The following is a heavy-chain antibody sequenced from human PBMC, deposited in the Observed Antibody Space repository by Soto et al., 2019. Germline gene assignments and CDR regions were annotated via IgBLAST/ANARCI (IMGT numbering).Heavy chain of an antibody. CDR1: GYSFDNYW. CDR3: ARLGASGSRSPAYNYNALDV. J-gene: IGHJ6*02. CDR2: IYAHDSDT. D-gene: IGHD2-15*01. Sequence: PGESLKISCKGSGYSFDNYWTAWVRQMPGKGLEWMGIIYAHDSDTRYSPSFQGQVTISADKSINTAYLHWSSLKASDTAMYYCARLGASGSRSPAYNYNALDVWGQGTTVTVSS. V-gene: IGHV5-51*01.